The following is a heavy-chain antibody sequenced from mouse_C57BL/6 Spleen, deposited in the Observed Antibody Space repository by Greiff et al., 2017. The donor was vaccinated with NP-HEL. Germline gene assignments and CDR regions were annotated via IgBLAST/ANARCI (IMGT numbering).Heavy chain of an antibody. V-gene: IGHV2-2*01. CDR2: IWSGGST. Sequence: VKLQESGPGLVQPSQSLSITCTVSGFSLTSYGVHWVRQSPGKGLEWLGVIWSGGSTDYNAAFISRLSISKDNSKSQVFFKMNSLQADDTAIYYCAREGLGRGFAYWGQGTLVTVSA. CDR1: GFSLTSYG. D-gene: IGHD3-3*01. CDR3: AREGLGRGFAY. J-gene: IGHJ3*01.